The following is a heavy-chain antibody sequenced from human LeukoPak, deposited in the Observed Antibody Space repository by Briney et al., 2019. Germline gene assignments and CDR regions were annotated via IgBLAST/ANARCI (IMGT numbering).Heavy chain of an antibody. CDR2: IRSDGRNK. V-gene: IGHV3-30*02. J-gene: IGHJ3*02. CDR1: GFTFSSYA. Sequence: GGSLRLSCAASGFTFSSYAMHWVRQAPGKGLEWVAVIRSDGRNKYYTDSVKGRFTISRDNSKNTLYLQMNSLRAEDTAVYNCAKGYYDSSGYDGFDIWGQGTMVTVSS. CDR3: AKGYYDSSGYDGFDI. D-gene: IGHD3-22*01.